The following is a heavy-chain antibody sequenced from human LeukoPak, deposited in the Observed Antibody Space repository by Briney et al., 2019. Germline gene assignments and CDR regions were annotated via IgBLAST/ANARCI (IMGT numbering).Heavy chain of an antibody. V-gene: IGHV3-21*01. CDR2: ISSISYI. Sequence: GGSLRLSCAASGFTFSSYSMNWVRQAPGKGLEWVSSISSISYIYYADSVKGRFTISRDTAKNSLYLQMNSLRAEDTAVYYCARDQYGDYALDYWGQGALVTVSS. J-gene: IGHJ4*02. CDR1: GFTFSSYS. CDR3: ARDQYGDYALDY. D-gene: IGHD4-17*01.